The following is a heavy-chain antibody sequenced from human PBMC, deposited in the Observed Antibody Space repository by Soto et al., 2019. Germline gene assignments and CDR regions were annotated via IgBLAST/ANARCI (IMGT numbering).Heavy chain of an antibody. CDR3: TRGSGDY. CDR2: IYDSGST. D-gene: IGHD6-25*01. V-gene: IGHV4-59*01. Sequence: SETLSLTCTVSGGSITSYYWSWIRQPPGRGLEWIGYIYDSGSTNYNPSLKSRVTISVDTSKKQFSLKLNSVTAADTAVYYCTRGSGDYWGQGTLVTVSS. J-gene: IGHJ4*02. CDR1: GGSITSYY.